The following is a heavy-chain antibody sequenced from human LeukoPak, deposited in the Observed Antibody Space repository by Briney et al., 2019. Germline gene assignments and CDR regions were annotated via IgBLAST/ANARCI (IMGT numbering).Heavy chain of an antibody. V-gene: IGHV2-5*01. Sequence: SGPTLVKPTQTLTLTCTFSGFSLSTSGVGVGWIRQPPGKALEWLALIYWNDDKRYSPSLKSRLTITKDTSKNQVVLTMTNMDPVDTAIYYCAQSPPTSDLTIFGPGYFDYWGQGTLVTVSS. CDR3: AQSPPTSDLTIFGPGYFDY. CDR1: GFSLSTSGVG. CDR2: IYWNDDK. D-gene: IGHD3-3*01. J-gene: IGHJ4*02.